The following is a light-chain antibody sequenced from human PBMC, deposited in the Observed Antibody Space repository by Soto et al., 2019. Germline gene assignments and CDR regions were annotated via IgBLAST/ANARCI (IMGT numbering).Light chain of an antibody. CDR1: QVISSW. Sequence: DIQLTQSPSTLSASVGDRVTITCRASQVISSWLAWYQQKPGKAPKLLIYDASSLESGVPSRFSGSGSGTEFTLTISSLQPDDFATYYCQQYNSYSQGTFGQGTKLEIK. CDR2: DAS. V-gene: IGKV1-5*01. J-gene: IGKJ2*02. CDR3: QQYNSYSQGT.